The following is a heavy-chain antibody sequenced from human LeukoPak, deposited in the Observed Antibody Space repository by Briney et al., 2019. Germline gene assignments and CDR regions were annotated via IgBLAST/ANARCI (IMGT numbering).Heavy chain of an antibody. CDR1: GFTFRSYG. CDR2: VRYDGSNK. CDR3: AKDVRGGCSGANCYY. D-gene: IGHD2-15*01. V-gene: IGHV3-30*02. Sequence: PGGSLRLSCAASGFTFRSYGMHWVRQAPGKGLEWVAFVRYDGSNKYYADYVKGRFTISKDSSKNTLYLQMNSLRVEDTAVYYCAKDVRGGCSGANCYYWGQGTQVTVSS. J-gene: IGHJ4*02.